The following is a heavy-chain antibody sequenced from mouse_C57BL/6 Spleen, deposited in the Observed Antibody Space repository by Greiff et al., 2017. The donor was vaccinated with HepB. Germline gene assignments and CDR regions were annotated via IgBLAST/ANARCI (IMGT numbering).Heavy chain of an antibody. J-gene: IGHJ3*01. Sequence: VQGVESGAELVRPGASVTLSCKASGYTFTDYEMHWVKQTPVHGLEWIGAIDPETGGTAYNQKFKGKAILTADKSSSTAYMELRSLTSEDTAVYYCARGYYSNAWFAYWGQGTLVTVSA. CDR2: IDPETGGT. CDR3: ARGYYSNAWFAY. CDR1: GYTFTDYE. D-gene: IGHD2-5*01. V-gene: IGHV1-15*01.